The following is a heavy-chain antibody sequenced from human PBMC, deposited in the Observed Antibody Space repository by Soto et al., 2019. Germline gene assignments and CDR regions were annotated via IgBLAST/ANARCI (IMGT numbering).Heavy chain of an antibody. CDR2: IFHSGST. V-gene: IGHV4-30-2*01. Sequence: QLQLQESGSGLVKPSQTLSLTCAVSGGSISSGGYSWSWLRQPPGKGLEWIGYIFHSGSTYYNPSLKRRCTISVDGSKNHFSLELSSVTAADTAVYYCAREGGSGSPDCYFNVWGRGTLVTVSS. CDR3: AREGGSGSPDCYFNV. J-gene: IGHJ2*01. D-gene: IGHD1-26*01. CDR1: GGSISSGGYS.